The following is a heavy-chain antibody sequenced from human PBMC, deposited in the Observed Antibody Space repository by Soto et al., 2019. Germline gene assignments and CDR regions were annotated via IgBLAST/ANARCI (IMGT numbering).Heavy chain of an antibody. J-gene: IGHJ4*02. V-gene: IGHV3-11*05. D-gene: IGHD1-26*01. Sequence: PGGSLILSCAASGFRFSDYYMSWIRQAPGKGLEWISYIDSSSGYTNYADSVKGRFTISRDNAKNSLYLQVSSLRAEDTAIYYCARDLRRNSGSYFDYWGQGTPVTVSS. CDR1: GFRFSDYY. CDR2: IDSSSGYT. CDR3: ARDLRRNSGSYFDY.